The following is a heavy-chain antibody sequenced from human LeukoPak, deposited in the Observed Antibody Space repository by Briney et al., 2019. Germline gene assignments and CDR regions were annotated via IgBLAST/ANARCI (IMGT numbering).Heavy chain of an antibody. J-gene: IGHJ4*02. CDR1: GXSISSYE. V-gene: IGHV3-48*03. CDR2: LSSSGTI. CDR3: ARRFDC. Sequence: PGGSLRLSCAASGXSISSYEMNWVRQAPGKGLEWVSYLSSSGTIYYADSVKGRFTISRDNAKNSLFLQMNSLRAEDTALYYCARRFDCWGQGTLVTVSS.